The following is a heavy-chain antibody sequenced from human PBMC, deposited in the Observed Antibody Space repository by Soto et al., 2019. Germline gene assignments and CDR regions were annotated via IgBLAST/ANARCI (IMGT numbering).Heavy chain of an antibody. J-gene: IGHJ4*02. CDR1: GFTFSSYG. CDR2: IWYDGSNK. D-gene: IGHD1-1*01. CDR3: ARGGRGYLTTPLTNDY. V-gene: IGHV3-33*01. Sequence: QVQLVESGGGVVQPGRSLRLSCAASGFTFSSYGMHWVRQAPGKGLEWVAVIWYDGSNKYYADSVKGRFTISRDNSKNTLYLQMNSLRAEDTAVYYCARGGRGYLTTPLTNDYWGQGTLVTVSS.